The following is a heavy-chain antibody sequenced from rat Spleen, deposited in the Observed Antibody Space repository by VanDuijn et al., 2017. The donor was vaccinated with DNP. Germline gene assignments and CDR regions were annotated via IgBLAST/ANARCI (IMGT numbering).Heavy chain of an antibody. Sequence: EVQLVESGGDLVQPGRSLKLSCVASGFTFNNYWMTWIRQVPGKGLEWIASITSSGGSTYYPDSVKGRISISRDNAKNTLYLQMNSLRSDDTATYFCATAIGDYWGQGVMVTVSS. CDR2: ITSSGGST. D-gene: IGHD1-2*01. V-gene: IGHV5-31*01. J-gene: IGHJ2*01. CDR1: GFTFNNYW. CDR3: ATAIGDY.